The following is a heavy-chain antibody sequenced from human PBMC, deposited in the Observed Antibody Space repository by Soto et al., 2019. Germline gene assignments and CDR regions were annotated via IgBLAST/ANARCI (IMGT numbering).Heavy chain of an antibody. J-gene: IGHJ6*02. CDR3: AINADV. Sequence: PSETLSLTCTVSGATISGHFWSWIRQSPGKGLEWIAYIYDSGRSYNPSLRGRVTISVDTSKNQLSLKLSSVIAADSAVYYCAINADVWGQGTTVPVSS. CDR1: GATISGHF. CDR2: IYDSGR. V-gene: IGHV4-59*08.